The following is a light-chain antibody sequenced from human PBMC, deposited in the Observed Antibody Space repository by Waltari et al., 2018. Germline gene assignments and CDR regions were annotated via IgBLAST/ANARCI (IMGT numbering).Light chain of an antibody. CDR1: QSVLYSSKNKNY. J-gene: IGKJ4*01. CDR3: QQYYSTPLT. V-gene: IGKV4-1*01. Sequence: DLVMTQSPDSLAVSLGERATVNRNSSQSVLYSSKNKNYLAWYQQKPGQPPELLIPSASSRESGVPDRFSGSGSGTDFTLTISSLQAEDVAVYYCQQYYSTPLTFGGGTKVEIK. CDR2: SAS.